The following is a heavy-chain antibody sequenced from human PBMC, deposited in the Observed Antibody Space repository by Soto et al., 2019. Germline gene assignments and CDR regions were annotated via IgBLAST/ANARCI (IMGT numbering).Heavy chain of an antibody. Sequence: QVQLVESGGGVVQPGRSMRLSCAASGFTFSSYGMHWVRQAPGKGQEWVAVIWYDGSNKYYADSVKGRFTISRDNSKNTLYLQMNSLRAEDTAVYYCARYGRDYYYGMDVWGQGTTVTVSS. V-gene: IGHV3-33*01. D-gene: IGHD1-26*01. J-gene: IGHJ6*02. CDR1: GFTFSSYG. CDR3: ARYGRDYYYGMDV. CDR2: IWYDGSNK.